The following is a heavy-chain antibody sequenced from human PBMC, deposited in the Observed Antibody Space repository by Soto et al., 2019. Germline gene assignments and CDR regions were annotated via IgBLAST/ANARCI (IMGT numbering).Heavy chain of an antibody. CDR2: IIPIFGTA. V-gene: IGHV1-69*01. CDR3: AAVPSHAPNDLSSGYNKKEGAIDY. J-gene: IGHJ4*02. D-gene: IGHD3-3*01. Sequence: QVQLVQSGAEVKKPGSSVKVSCKASGGTFSSYAISWVRQAPGQGLEWMGGIIPIFGTANYAQKFQGRVTITEDESTSTAYMELSSLRSEDTAVYYCAAVPSHAPNDLSSGYNKKEGAIDYWGQGTLVTVSS. CDR1: GGTFSSYA.